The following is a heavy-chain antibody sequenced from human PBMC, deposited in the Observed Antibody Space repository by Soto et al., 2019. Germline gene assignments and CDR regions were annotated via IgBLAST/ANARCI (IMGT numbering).Heavy chain of an antibody. CDR1: GYTFTTYA. Sequence: QVQLVQSGAEAKKPGASVQVSCKASGYTFTTYALHWVRQAPGERPEWMGWINAANGDTKYSEKFQGRATITRDTSATTGYMELRSLTSEDTAVYYCGRSGVGATGEILYNAMDVWGQGTTVTVSS. CDR3: GRSGVGATGEILYNAMDV. CDR2: INAANGDT. V-gene: IGHV1-3*01. J-gene: IGHJ6*02. D-gene: IGHD1-26*01.